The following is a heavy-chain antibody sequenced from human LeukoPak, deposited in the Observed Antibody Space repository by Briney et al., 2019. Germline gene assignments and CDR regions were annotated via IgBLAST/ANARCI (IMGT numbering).Heavy chain of an antibody. D-gene: IGHD4-17*01. CDR3: ARALTTPTH. CDR1: GGSFSGYC. CDR2: INHSGST. Sequence: PSETLSLTCAVYGGSFSGYCWSWIRQPPGKGLEWIGEINHSGSTNYNPSLKSRITISVDTSKKQFSLKLTSVTAADTAVYYCARALTTPTHWGQGTLVTVSS. J-gene: IGHJ1*01. V-gene: IGHV4-34*01.